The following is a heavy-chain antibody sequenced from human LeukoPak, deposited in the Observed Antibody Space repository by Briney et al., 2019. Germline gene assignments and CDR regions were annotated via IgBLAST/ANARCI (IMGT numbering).Heavy chain of an antibody. D-gene: IGHD3-16*01. CDR1: GCIFTRFW. V-gene: IGHV5-51*01. CDR2: IYPGDSDT. J-gene: IGHJ5*02. Sequence: GGSLQISCKGSGCIFTRFWIGWVRQLPGKGLEGLGIIYPGDSDTRYSPSFQGQVTISVDKSITTAYLQWSSLKASDTAMYYFATLRGANWFDTWGQGTLVTVSS. CDR3: ATLRGANWFDT.